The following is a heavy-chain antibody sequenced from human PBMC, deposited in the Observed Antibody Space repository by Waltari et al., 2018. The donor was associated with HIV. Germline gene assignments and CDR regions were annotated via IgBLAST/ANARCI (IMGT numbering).Heavy chain of an antibody. V-gene: IGHV1-18*04. CDR2: TSTYNLNT. D-gene: IGHD2-15*01. CDR1: GYPFTQYG. CDR3: AREGFCRGGSCYSGAVDI. Sequence: QVQLVQSGTEVKKPGASVKVSCKASGYPFTQYGIRWVRQAPGQGLEWMGWTSTYNLNTNYAQKFQGRITLTRDTSTSTVYMELMSLTSDDTAVYYCAREGFCRGGSCYSGAVDIWGQGTLVTVSS. J-gene: IGHJ3*02.